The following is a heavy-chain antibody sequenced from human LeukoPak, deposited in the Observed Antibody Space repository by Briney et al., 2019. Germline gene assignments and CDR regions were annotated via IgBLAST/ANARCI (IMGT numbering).Heavy chain of an antibody. D-gene: IGHD2-15*01. Sequence: GGSLRLSCAASGFNFDDYAMHWVRQAPGKGLEWVSGINWNSGNIGYADSVKGRFTISRDNAKNSLYLQMNSLRAEDTAVYYCARDLRGGYFDYWGQGTLVTVSS. V-gene: IGHV3-9*01. J-gene: IGHJ4*02. CDR1: GFNFDDYA. CDR3: ARDLRGGYFDY. CDR2: INWNSGNI.